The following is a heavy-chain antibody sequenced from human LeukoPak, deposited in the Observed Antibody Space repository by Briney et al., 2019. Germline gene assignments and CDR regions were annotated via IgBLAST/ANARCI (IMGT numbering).Heavy chain of an antibody. Sequence: PSETLSLTCAVYGGSFSGYYWSWIRQPPGKGLEWIGEINHSGSTNYNPSLKSRVTISVDTSKNQFSLKLSSVTAADTAVYYCARVPRKGYYYGSGSYFDYWGQGTLVTVSS. V-gene: IGHV4-34*01. CDR1: GGSFSGYY. CDR2: INHSGST. CDR3: ARVPRKGYYYGSGSYFDY. D-gene: IGHD3-10*01. J-gene: IGHJ4*02.